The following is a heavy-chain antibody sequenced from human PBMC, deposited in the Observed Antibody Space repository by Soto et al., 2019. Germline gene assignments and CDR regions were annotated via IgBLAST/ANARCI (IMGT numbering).Heavy chain of an antibody. J-gene: IGHJ4*02. CDR1: GFTFSSHA. D-gene: IGHD6-13*01. CDR2: ISDTGVSP. CDR3: AKVLSAAARFYFAD. Sequence: EVHLLESGGGLVQPGGSLRLSCAASGFTFSSHAMGWVRQVPGKGLEWVSSISDTGVSPYYADSVKGRFAISRDYSGNTPFLQFNTLRSEVTAIYYCAKVLSAAARFYFADWGQGTLVTVSS. V-gene: IGHV3-23*01.